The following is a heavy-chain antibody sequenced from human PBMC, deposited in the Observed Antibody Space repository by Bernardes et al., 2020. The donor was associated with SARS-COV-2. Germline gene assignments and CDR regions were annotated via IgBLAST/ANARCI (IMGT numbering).Heavy chain of an antibody. CDR1: GFTFSSYA. V-gene: IGHV3-23*01. CDR3: AKDAPQLRFLEWLPWGY. Sequence: GGSLRLSCAASGFTFSSYAMSWVRQAPGKGLEWVSAISGSGGSTYYADSVKGRFTISRDNSKNTLYLQMNSLRAEDTAVYYCAKDAPQLRFLEWLPWGYWGQGTLVTVSS. J-gene: IGHJ4*02. D-gene: IGHD3-3*01. CDR2: ISGSGGST.